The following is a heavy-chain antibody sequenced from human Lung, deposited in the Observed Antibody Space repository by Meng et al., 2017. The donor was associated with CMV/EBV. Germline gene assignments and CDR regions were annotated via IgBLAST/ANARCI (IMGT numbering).Heavy chain of an antibody. D-gene: IGHD1-26*01. J-gene: IGHJ5*02. CDR1: GFTFSSYS. V-gene: IGHV3-48*04. CDR2: ISGSRTTI. CDR3: ARGISTQYSGSFYDWFDP. Sequence: LTXXASGFTFSSYSMNWVRQAPGKGLEWVSHISGSRTTIYHADSVKGRFTISRDNAKNSLYLQMNSLRPEDTAVYYCARGISTQYSGSFYDWFDPWGQGXLVTVSS.